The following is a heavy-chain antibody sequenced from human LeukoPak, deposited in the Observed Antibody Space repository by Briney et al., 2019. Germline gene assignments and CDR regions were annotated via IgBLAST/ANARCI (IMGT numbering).Heavy chain of an antibody. CDR1: GFTFSNYA. J-gene: IGHJ4*02. CDR3: AIYGYCGSTGCYRYFDS. Sequence: PGGSLRLSCAASGFTFSNYAMSWVRQAPGKGLEWVSAISVRGGSTFYRDSVKGRFTIFRDSSKNALHLQMNSLRVEDTAVYYCAIYGYCGSTGCYRYFDSWGQGTLVTVSS. V-gene: IGHV3-23*01. CDR2: ISVRGGST. D-gene: IGHD2-2*03.